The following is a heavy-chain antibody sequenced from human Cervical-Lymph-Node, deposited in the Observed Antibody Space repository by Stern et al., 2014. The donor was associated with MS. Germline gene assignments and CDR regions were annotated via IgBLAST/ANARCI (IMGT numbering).Heavy chain of an antibody. V-gene: IGHV3-30*18. CDR3: AKSLYCSGGSCYSPSYYYYYGMDV. Sequence: VQLVESGGGVVQPGRSLRLSCAASGFTFSSYGMHWVRQAPGKGLEWVAGISYDGSNKYYADSVKGRFTISRDNSKNTLYLQMNSLRAEDTAVYYCAKSLYCSGGSCYSPSYYYYYGMDVWGQGTTVTVSS. CDR2: ISYDGSNK. CDR1: GFTFSSYG. D-gene: IGHD2-15*01. J-gene: IGHJ6*02.